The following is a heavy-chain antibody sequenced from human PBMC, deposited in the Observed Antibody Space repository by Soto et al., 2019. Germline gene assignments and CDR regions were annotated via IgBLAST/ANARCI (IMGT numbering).Heavy chain of an antibody. J-gene: IGHJ6*02. V-gene: IGHV3-30*18. CDR1: GFSFSSYG. CDR2: ISYDGSNK. CDR3: AKDKRDIDGRTYYYYGMHV. Sequence: GGSLRLSCSASGFSFSSYGIHWVRPAPGKGLEWAAVISYDGSNKYYADCVKGGFTISTDNSKNTLYRQMSSLRAEDTAVYYCAKDKRDIDGRTYYYYGMHVWCQGTTGT.